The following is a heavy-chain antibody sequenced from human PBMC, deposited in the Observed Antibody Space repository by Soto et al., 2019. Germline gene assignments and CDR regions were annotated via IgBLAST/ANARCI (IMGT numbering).Heavy chain of an antibody. CDR2: ISAYNGNT. V-gene: IGHV1-18*01. D-gene: IGHD3-3*01. Sequence: GASVKVSCKASGYTFTSYGISWLRQSPGQGLEWMGWISAYNGNTNYAQKLQGRVTMTTDTSTSTAYMELRSLRSDDTAVYYCARDRPLGYYDFWSGYSAWFDPWGQGTLVTVSS. CDR1: GYTFTSYG. CDR3: ARDRPLGYYDFWSGYSAWFDP. J-gene: IGHJ5*02.